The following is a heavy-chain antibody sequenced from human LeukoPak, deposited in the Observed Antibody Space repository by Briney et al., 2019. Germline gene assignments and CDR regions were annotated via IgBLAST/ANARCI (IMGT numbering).Heavy chain of an antibody. CDR3: ARGPLHNWFDP. Sequence: SSETLSLTCAVYGGSFSGYCWSWIRQPPGKGLEWIGEINHSGSTNYNPPLKSRVTISVDTSKNQFSLKLSSVTAADTAVYYCARGPLHNWFDPWGQGTLVTVSS. CDR2: INHSGST. CDR1: GGSFSGYC. J-gene: IGHJ5*02. V-gene: IGHV4-34*01.